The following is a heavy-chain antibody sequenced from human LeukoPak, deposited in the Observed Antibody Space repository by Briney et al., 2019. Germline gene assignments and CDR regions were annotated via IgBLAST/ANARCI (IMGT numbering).Heavy chain of an antibody. J-gene: IGHJ4*02. CDR1: GFTSSSYE. CDR2: ISSSGSTI. V-gene: IGHV3-48*03. Sequence: GGSLRLSCAASGFTSSSYEMNWVRQAPGKGLEWVSYISSSGSTIYYADSVKGRFTISRDNAKNSLSLQMNSLRAEDTAVYYCARDSKYYDSSGYLRGGLDYWGQGTLVTVSS. CDR3: ARDSKYYDSSGYLRGGLDY. D-gene: IGHD3-22*01.